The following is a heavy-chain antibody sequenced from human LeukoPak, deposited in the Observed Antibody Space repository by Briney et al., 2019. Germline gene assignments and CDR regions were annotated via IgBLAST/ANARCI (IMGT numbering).Heavy chain of an antibody. V-gene: IGHV3-23*01. CDR2: ISGSGGST. CDR3: AKTWCRGSYSPLDY. Sequence: GGSLRLSCAASGFTFSSYAMSWVRQAPGKGLEWVSAISGSGGSTYYADSVKGRFTISRDNSKNTLYLQMNSLRAEDTAVYYCAKTWCRGSYSPLDYWGQGTLVTVSS. D-gene: IGHD1-26*01. CDR1: GFTFSSYA. J-gene: IGHJ4*02.